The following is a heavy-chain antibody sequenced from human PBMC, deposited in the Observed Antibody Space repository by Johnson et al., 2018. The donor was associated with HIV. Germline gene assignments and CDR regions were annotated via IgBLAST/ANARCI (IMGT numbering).Heavy chain of an antibody. CDR2: ISSNGGST. CDR1: GFTFSSYA. Sequence: VQLVESGGGLVQPGGSLRLSCAASGFTFSSYAMHWVRQAPGKGLEYVSAISSNGGSTYYAKSVKVRFTISRENSLYVQMNSLRVEDTALYYCAKGYGSGSNNKVNVIDIWGQG. CDR3: AKGYGSGSNNKVNVIDI. V-gene: IGHV3-64*01. J-gene: IGHJ3*02. D-gene: IGHD3-10*01.